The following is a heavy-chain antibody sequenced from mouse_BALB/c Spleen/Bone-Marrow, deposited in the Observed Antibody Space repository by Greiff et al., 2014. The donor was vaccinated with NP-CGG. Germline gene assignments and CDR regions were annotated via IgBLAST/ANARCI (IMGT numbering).Heavy chain of an antibody. CDR1: GYSSTGYT. D-gene: IGHD1-1*01. Sequence: VQLKESGPELVKPGTSMKISCKASGYSSTGYTMNWVKQSHGKNLEWIGLIYPYNGGTTYNQKFKGKATFTIDKASSTAYMELLSLTSEDSAVYYCARSDYYGSSYKAWFTYWGQGTLVTVSA. J-gene: IGHJ3*01. V-gene: IGHV1-18*01. CDR3: ARSDYYGSSYKAWFTY. CDR2: IYPYNGGT.